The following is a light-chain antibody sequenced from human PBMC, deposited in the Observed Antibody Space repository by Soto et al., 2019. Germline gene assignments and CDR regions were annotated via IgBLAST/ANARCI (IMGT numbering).Light chain of an antibody. CDR1: QSVSKW. V-gene: IGKV1-5*01. J-gene: IGKJ2*01. CDR3: HQYKTYNT. CDR2: DVS. Sequence: DIQMTQSPSALFASVGDRVTITCRASQSVSKWLAWYQQKPGKAPKLLIYDVSRLETGVPSRFSGSGSLTEFTLTISGLQPDDFATYSCHQYKTYNTFGPGTKV.